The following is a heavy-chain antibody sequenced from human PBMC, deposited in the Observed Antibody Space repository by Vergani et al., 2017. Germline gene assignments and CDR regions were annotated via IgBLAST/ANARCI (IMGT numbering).Heavy chain of an antibody. Sequence: QVQLVQSGAEVKKPGASVKVSCKASGYTFTSYYMHWVRQAPGQGLEWMGIINPSGGSTSYEQKFQGRVTMTRDTSTSTVYMELSSLRAEDTAVYYCARDMGAIAAAIGAFDIWGQGTMVTVSS. CDR1: GYTFTSYY. CDR3: ARDMGAIAAAIGAFDI. J-gene: IGHJ3*02. CDR2: INPSGGST. V-gene: IGHV1-46*01. D-gene: IGHD6-13*01.